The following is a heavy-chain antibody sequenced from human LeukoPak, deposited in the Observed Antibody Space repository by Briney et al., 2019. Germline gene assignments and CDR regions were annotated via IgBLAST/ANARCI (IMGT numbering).Heavy chain of an antibody. CDR2: ISHSGATV. D-gene: IGHD3-22*01. J-gene: IGHJ4*02. Sequence: PGGSLRLSCTASGFRFSDYYMNWFRQTPGKGPEWLSYISHSGATVQYADSVRGRFTVSRDNHKNTLYLQMTSLRVEDTAVYYCARDGAYDDASGYRADFWSQGTLVTVSS. V-gene: IGHV3-11*01. CDR1: GFRFSDYY. CDR3: ARDGAYDDASGYRADF.